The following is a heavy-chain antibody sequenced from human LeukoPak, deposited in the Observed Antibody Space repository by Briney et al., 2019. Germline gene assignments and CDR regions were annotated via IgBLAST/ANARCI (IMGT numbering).Heavy chain of an antibody. CDR1: GFTVSSNY. CDR3: ARLGGKQLVRYYQYYMDF. Sequence: GGSLRLSCAASGFTVSSNYMSWVRQAPGKGLEGVSVIYSYGSTYYADSVKGRFTISRDNSKNTLYLQMNSLRVEDTAVYYCARLGGKQLVRYYQYYMDFWGKGTTVTVSS. CDR2: IYSYGST. D-gene: IGHD6-6*01. V-gene: IGHV3-66*02. J-gene: IGHJ6*03.